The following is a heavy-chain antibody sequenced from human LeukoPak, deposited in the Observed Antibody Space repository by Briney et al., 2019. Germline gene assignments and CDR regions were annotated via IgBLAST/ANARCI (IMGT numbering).Heavy chain of an antibody. D-gene: IGHD3-22*01. Sequence: QPGGSLRLSCAASGFTFSSYGMHWVRQAPGKGLEWVAVISYDGSNKYYADSVKGRFTISRDNSKNTLYLQMNSLRAEDTAVYYCASRLPGPYYYDSSALPSFDYWGQGTLVTVSS. CDR2: ISYDGSNK. CDR3: ASRLPGPYYYDSSALPSFDY. CDR1: GFTFSSYG. J-gene: IGHJ4*02. V-gene: IGHV3-30*03.